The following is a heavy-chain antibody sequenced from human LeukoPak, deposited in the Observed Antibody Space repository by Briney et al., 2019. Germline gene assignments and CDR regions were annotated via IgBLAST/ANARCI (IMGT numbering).Heavy chain of an antibody. CDR1: GGSISSSSYY. J-gene: IGHJ5*02. CDR2: IYYSGST. D-gene: IGHD6-6*01. CDR3: ARWAEYSSSSAWFDP. Sequence: TSETLSLTCTVSGGSISSSSYYWGWIRQPPGKGLEWIGSIYYSGSTYYNPSLKSRVTISVDTSKNQFSLKLSSVTAADTAVYYCARWAEYSSSSAWFDPWGQGTLVTVSS. V-gene: IGHV4-39*01.